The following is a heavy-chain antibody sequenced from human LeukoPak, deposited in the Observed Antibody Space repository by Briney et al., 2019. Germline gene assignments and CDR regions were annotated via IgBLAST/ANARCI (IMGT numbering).Heavy chain of an antibody. CDR1: GGSISSYY. CDR3: ARRPYYYDSSAFDI. CDR2: IYYSGST. J-gene: IGHJ3*02. Sequence: SETLSLTCTVSGGSISSYYWSWIRQPAGKGLEWIGYIYYSGSTNYNPSLKSRVTISVDTSKNQFSLKLSSVTAADTAVYYCARRPYYYDSSAFDIWGQGTMVTVSS. D-gene: IGHD3-22*01. V-gene: IGHV4-59*08.